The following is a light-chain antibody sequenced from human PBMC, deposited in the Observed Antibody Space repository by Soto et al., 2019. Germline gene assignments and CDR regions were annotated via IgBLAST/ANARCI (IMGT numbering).Light chain of an antibody. V-gene: IGLV2-14*03. J-gene: IGLJ2*01. CDR2: DVT. CDR3: SSYTSSSTL. Sequence: SALTQPASVSGSPGQSITISCTGTSSDVGAYSYVSWYPQHPGKAPKLIIYDVTYRPAGVSNRSSGSKSGNPASLTISGLHAEDEADYYCSSYTSSSTLFGGGTKLTVL. CDR1: SSDVGAYSY.